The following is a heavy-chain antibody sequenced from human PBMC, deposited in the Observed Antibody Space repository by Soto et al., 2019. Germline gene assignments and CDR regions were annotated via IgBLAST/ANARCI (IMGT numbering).Heavy chain of an antibody. CDR3: ATYGGTYYVN. D-gene: IGHD1-26*01. CDR2: VSYIGST. CDR1: GNTISRYY. V-gene: IGHV4-59*01. J-gene: IGHJ4*02. Sequence: QVHLQESGPGLVKPSETLSLTCTVSGNTISRYYWSWIRQPPGKGLEWIGFVSYIGSTSYNPSLKRRVTISVDTSTNQFSMNLSSVSAADTAVYYCATYGGTYYVNWGQGTLVTVSS.